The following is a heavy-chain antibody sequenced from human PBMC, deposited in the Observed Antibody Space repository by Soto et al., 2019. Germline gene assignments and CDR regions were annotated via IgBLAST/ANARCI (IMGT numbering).Heavy chain of an antibody. CDR2: TYYRSKWYN. Sequence: SQTLSLTCAISGDSVSSNSAAWNWIRQSPSRGLEWLERTYYRSKWYNDYAISVKSRITINPDTSKNQFSLQLSSVIPEDTAVYYCARVRYYYDSSGYYAPDYFDYWGQGTLVTVSS. CDR1: GDSVSSNSAA. CDR3: ARVRYYYDSSGYYAPDYFDY. D-gene: IGHD3-22*01. V-gene: IGHV6-1*01. J-gene: IGHJ4*02.